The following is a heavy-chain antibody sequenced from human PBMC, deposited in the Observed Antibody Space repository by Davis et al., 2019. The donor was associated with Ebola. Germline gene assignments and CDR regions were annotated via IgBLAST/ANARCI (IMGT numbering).Heavy chain of an antibody. Sequence: GGSLRLSCAASGFVFSSYVMSWVRRAPGKGLEWVSTIGLSADTYYADSVKGLFTISRDNSRNTLHLQMDSLRVEDTAIYYCAKDTSNVWFDVWGQGTMVTVSS. CDR3: AKDTSNVWFDV. CDR2: IGLSADT. J-gene: IGHJ3*01. D-gene: IGHD6-19*01. V-gene: IGHV3-23*01. CDR1: GFVFSSYV.